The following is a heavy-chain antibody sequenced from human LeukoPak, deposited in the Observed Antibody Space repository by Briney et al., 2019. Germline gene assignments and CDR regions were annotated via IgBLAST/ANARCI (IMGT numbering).Heavy chain of an antibody. CDR1: GFTFSNYL. CDR2: ISTDGSFT. V-gene: IGHV3-74*01. CDR3: AREGEITIFGVVIRANYGMDV. Sequence: GGSLRLSCAASGFTFSNYLMHWVRQTPGKGLVWISRISTDGSFTNYADSVKGRFTISRDNSKNTLYLQMNSLRAEDTAVYYCAREGEITIFGVVIRANYGMDVWGQGTTVTVSS. D-gene: IGHD3-3*01. J-gene: IGHJ6*02.